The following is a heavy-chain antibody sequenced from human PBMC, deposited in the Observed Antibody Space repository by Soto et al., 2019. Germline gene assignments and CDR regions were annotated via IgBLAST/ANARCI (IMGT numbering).Heavy chain of an antibody. D-gene: IGHD3-16*01. V-gene: IGHV4-4*07. CDR1: GGSITSYY. J-gene: IGHJ6*02. Sequence: PSETLSLTCTVSGGSITSYYWTWFRQPAGKGLEWIGRMYTSGSTNYNPSLKSRVTMSVDTSKNQLSLKLSSVTAADTAMYFCEGAQDYYYDGVDVWGQGTTVTVSS. CDR2: MYTSGST. CDR3: EGAQDYYYDGVDV.